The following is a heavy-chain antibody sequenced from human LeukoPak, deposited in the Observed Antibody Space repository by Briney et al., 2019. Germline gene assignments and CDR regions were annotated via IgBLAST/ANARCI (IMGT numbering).Heavy chain of an antibody. CDR2: IIPIFGTA. Sequence: SVKVSRKASGGTFCSYAISWVRQAPGQGLEWMGRIIPIFGTANYAQKFQGRVTITTDESTSTAYMELSSLRSEDTAVYYCARATIFGVDFDAFDIWGQGTMVTVSS. D-gene: IGHD3-3*01. CDR3: ARATIFGVDFDAFDI. V-gene: IGHV1-69*05. J-gene: IGHJ3*02. CDR1: GGTFCSYA.